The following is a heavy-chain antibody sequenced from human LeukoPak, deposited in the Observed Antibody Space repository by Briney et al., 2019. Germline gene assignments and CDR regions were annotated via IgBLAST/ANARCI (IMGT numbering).Heavy chain of an antibody. Sequence: GGSLRLSCAASGFTFSSYAMSWVRQAPGKGLEWVSGISGSGGSTYYADSVKGRFTISRDNSKNTLYLQMNSLRAEDTAVYYCAKSPLWFGETRAFDIWGQGTMVTVSS. J-gene: IGHJ3*02. D-gene: IGHD3-10*01. V-gene: IGHV3-23*01. CDR3: AKSPLWFGETRAFDI. CDR1: GFTFSSYA. CDR2: ISGSGGST.